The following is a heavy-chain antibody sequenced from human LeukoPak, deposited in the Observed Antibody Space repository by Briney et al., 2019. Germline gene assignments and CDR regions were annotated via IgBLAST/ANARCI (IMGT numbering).Heavy chain of an antibody. J-gene: IGHJ6*02. CDR3: ARDNWNYGSSMDV. CDR2: MYLSGTT. D-gene: IGHD1-7*01. CDR1: XDXXXSLXX. V-gene: IGHV4-4*02. Sequence: EXXXLXXTVXXDXXXSLXXXXWVRQPPGKXLEWIGEMYLSGTTHSNPSVKSRVTISVDTSKNQFSLKLSSVTAADTAVYHCARDNWNYGSSMDVWGQGTTVTVSS.